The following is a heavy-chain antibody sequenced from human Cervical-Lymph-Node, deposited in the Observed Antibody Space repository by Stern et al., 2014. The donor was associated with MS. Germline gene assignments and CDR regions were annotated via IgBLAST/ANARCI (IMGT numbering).Heavy chain of an antibody. CDR2: INPNSGGT. Sequence: VQLVQSGAEVKKPGASVKVSCKASADTFTGYYIHWVRQAPGQGLEWMGRINPNSGGTNHAQKFRGRATMTLDTSISTAYMALSGLRSDDTAVYFCARGTYSYDSGVYPGFDYWGQGTLVTVSP. V-gene: IGHV1-2*06. J-gene: IGHJ4*02. CDR3: ARGTYSYDSGVYPGFDY. CDR1: ADTFTGYY. D-gene: IGHD3-22*01.